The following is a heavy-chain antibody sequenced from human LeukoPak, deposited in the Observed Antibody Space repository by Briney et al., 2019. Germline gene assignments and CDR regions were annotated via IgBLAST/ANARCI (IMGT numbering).Heavy chain of an antibody. CDR3: ARESYSIVVVPAASENYYYYMDV. J-gene: IGHJ6*03. D-gene: IGHD2-2*01. CDR1: GGSISSGSYY. CDR2: IYTSGST. Sequence: PSQTLSLTCTVSGGSISSGSYYWSWIRQPAGKELEWIGRIYTSGSTNYNPSLKSRVTISVDTSKNQLSLKLSSVTAADTAVYYCARESYSIVVVPAASENYYYYMDVWGKGTTVTISS. V-gene: IGHV4-61*02.